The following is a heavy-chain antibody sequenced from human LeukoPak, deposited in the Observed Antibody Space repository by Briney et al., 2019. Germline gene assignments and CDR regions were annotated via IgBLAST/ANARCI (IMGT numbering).Heavy chain of an antibody. V-gene: IGHV1-8*01. CDR2: MNPNSGNT. D-gene: IGHD3-10*01. CDR1: GYTFTSYD. J-gene: IGHJ4*02. CDR3: ARVGTMVRGVTGD. Sequence: GASVKVSCKASGYTFTSYDINWVRQATGQGLEWMGWMNPNSGNTGYAQKFQGRVAMTRNTSISTAYMELSSLRSEDTAVYYCARVGTMVRGVTGDWGQGTLVTVSS.